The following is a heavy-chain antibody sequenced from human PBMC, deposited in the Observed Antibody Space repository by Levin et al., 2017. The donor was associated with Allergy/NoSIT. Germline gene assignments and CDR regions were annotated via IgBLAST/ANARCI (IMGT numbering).Heavy chain of an antibody. CDR3: ATDVSRVLLWFGESRGHNNYYYYGMDV. CDR2: FDPEDGET. Sequence: PGESLKISCKVSGYTLTELSMHWVRQAPGKGLEWMGGFDPEDGETIYAQKFQGRVTMTEDTSTDTAYMELISLRSEDTAVYYCATDVSRVLLWFGESRGHNNYYYYGMDVWGQGTTVTVSS. CDR1: GYTLTELS. J-gene: IGHJ6*02. D-gene: IGHD3-10*01. V-gene: IGHV1-24*01.